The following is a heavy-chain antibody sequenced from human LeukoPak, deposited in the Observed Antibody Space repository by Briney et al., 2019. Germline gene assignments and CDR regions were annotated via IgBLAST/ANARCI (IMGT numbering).Heavy chain of an antibody. CDR1: GFAFNTYW. CDR3: ARDGYGGYLDQ. CDR2: IHESGSGK. Sequence: GGSLRLSCAASGFAFNTYWLSWVRQTPGKGLEGVANIHESGSGKYYVDSVRGQFTIFRDNAKNSLYLQMNSLRAEDTAVYYCARDGYGGYLDQWGQGTLVIVSS. V-gene: IGHV3-7*01. D-gene: IGHD5-12*01. J-gene: IGHJ4*02.